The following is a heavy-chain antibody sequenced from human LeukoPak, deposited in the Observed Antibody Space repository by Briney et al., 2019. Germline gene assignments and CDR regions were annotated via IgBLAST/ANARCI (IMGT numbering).Heavy chain of an antibody. CDR1: GGSISSYY. CDR3: ARFPYSSGADY. CDR2: IYYSGST. V-gene: IGHV4-59*01. D-gene: IGHD6-19*01. Sequence: SETLSLTCTVSGGSISSYYWSWIRQPPGEGLEGIGYIYYSGSTNYNPSLKSRVTISVDTSKNQFSLKLSSVTAADTAVYYCARFPYSSGADYWGQGTLVTVSS. J-gene: IGHJ4*02.